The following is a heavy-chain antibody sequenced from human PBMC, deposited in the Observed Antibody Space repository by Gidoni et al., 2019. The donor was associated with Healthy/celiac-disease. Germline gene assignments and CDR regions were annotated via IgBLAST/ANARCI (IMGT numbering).Heavy chain of an antibody. J-gene: IGHJ4*02. Sequence: EVQLLEAGGGLVQPGGSLRLSCAASGFTFSSYAMSWVRQAPGQGLEWVSAISGSGGSTYYADSVKGRFTISRDNSKNTLYLQMNSLRAEDTAVYYCAKTPFNYDSSGYYSDWGQGTLVTVSS. CDR3: AKTPFNYDSSGYYSD. D-gene: IGHD3-22*01. CDR1: GFTFSSYA. CDR2: ISGSGGST. V-gene: IGHV3-23*01.